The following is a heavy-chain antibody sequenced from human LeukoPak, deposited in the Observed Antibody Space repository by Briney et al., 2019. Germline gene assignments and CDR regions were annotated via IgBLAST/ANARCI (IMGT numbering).Heavy chain of an antibody. CDR1: GGSISSYY. D-gene: IGHD3-3*01. Sequence: SETLSLTCAVSGGSISSYYWSWIRQPPGEGLEGIGYIYYSGSTNYNPSLKSRVTISVDTSKNQFSLKLSSVTAADTAVYYCARPRRVVDAFDIWGQGTMVTVSS. CDR2: IYYSGST. V-gene: IGHV4-59*01. CDR3: ARPRRVVDAFDI. J-gene: IGHJ3*02.